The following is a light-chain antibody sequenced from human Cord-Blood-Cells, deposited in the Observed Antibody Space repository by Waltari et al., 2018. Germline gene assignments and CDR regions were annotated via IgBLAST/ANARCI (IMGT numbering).Light chain of an antibody. CDR1: SSDAGGYNL. Sequence: SALTQPASVSGSPGRWHTISFPATSSDAGGYNLVSWYQQHPGKAPKLMIYEGSKRPAGVSNRFSGSKSGNTASRTISGLQAEDEADDYCCSYAGRSTYVFGTGTKVTVL. CDR2: EGS. V-gene: IGLV2-23*01. J-gene: IGLJ1*01. CDR3: CSYAGRSTYV.